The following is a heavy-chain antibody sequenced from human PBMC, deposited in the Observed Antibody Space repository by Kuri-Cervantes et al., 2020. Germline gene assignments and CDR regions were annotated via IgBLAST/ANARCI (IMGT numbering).Heavy chain of an antibody. Sequence: GSLRLSCTVSGGSVSSGSYYWSWIRQPPGKGLEWIGYIYYSGSTNYNPSLKSRATISVDTSKNQFSLKLSSVTAADTAVYYCAAGGIAARYYYYYMDVWGKGTMVTVSS. CDR1: GGSVSSGSYY. D-gene: IGHD6-6*01. CDR2: IYYSGST. V-gene: IGHV4-61*01. J-gene: IGHJ6*03. CDR3: AAGGIAARYYYYYMDV.